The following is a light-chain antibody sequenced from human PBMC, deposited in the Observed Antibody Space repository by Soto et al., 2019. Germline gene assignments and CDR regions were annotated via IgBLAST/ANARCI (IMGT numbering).Light chain of an antibody. J-gene: IGKJ4*01. CDR3: EDYSSSSGLT. CDR1: QSISSW. Sequence: DIQMTQSPSTLSASVGDRVTITCRASQSISSWLAWYQQKPGKAPTLLIYQASSLKSVVPSRFSGSGSATEFTLTIISLHHDAFATYYCEDYSSSSGLTFGGGNKVDIK. V-gene: IGKV1-5*03. CDR2: QAS.